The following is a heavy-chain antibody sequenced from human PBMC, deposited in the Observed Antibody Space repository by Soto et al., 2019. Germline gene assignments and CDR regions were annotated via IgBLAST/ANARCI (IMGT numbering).Heavy chain of an antibody. CDR1: GGSVSSGSYY. D-gene: IGHD6-13*01. CDR2: IYYSGST. J-gene: IGHJ1*01. V-gene: IGHV4-61*01. Sequence: SETLSLTCTVSGGSVSSGSYYWSWIRQPPGKGLEWIGYIYYSGSTNYNPSLKSRVTISVDTSKNQFSLKLSSVTAADTAVYYCGNGRGRAALQHPGQRTLVTVS. CDR3: GNGRGRAALQH.